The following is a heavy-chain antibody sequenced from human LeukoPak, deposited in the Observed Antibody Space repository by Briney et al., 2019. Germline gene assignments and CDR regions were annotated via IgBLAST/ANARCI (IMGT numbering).Heavy chain of an antibody. D-gene: IGHD3-22*01. Sequence: GGSLRLSCAASGFTFSSYDMHWVRQAPGKGLEWVAVISYDGSNKFYADSVKGRFTISRDNSKNTVYLQMNSLRAEDTAVYYCAGLGASGNGYLSWFDPWGQGTLVTVSS. CDR2: ISYDGSNK. CDR1: GFTFSSYD. J-gene: IGHJ5*02. CDR3: AGLGASGNGYLSWFDP. V-gene: IGHV3-30*03.